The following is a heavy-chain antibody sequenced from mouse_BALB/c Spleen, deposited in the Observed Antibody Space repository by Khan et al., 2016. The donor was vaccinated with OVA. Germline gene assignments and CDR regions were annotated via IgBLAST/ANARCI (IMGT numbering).Heavy chain of an antibody. Sequence: QVQLKESGPGLVAPSQSLSITCTVSGFSLTSHGVHWVRQPPGTGLEWLGVIWAGGSTNYNSALMSSLSISKDSSKSQVFLKMNSLQTDDTAMYYCARNREPYYLDYWGQGTTLTVSS. CDR1: GFSLTSHG. CDR3: ARNREPYYLDY. CDR2: IWAGGST. V-gene: IGHV2-9*02. J-gene: IGHJ2*01.